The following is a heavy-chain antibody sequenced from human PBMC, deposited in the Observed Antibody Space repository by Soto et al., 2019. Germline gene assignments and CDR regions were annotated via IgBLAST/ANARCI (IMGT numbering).Heavy chain of an antibody. Sequence: PSETLSLTCTISGGSISSGGYYWSWIRQHPGKGLEWIGTIYYSGTTYYNPSLKSRVTISVDLSKNQFSLNLSSVTAADTALYYCARQRGLATPFDFWGQGTLVTVSS. CDR3: ARQRGLATPFDF. J-gene: IGHJ4*02. CDR1: GGSISSGGYY. D-gene: IGHD6-13*01. CDR2: IYYSGTT. V-gene: IGHV4-39*01.